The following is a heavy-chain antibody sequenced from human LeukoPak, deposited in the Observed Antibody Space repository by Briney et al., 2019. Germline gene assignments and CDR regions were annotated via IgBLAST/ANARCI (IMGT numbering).Heavy chain of an antibody. Sequence: SVTVSCTASGGTFSSYAISWVRQAPGQGLEWMGRIIPILGIANYAQKFQGRVTITADKSTSTAYMELSSLRSEDTAVYYCASDGSGSYQFDYWGQGTLVTVSS. CDR2: IIPILGIA. CDR1: GGTFSSYA. J-gene: IGHJ4*02. D-gene: IGHD3-10*01. V-gene: IGHV1-69*04. CDR3: ASDGSGSYQFDY.